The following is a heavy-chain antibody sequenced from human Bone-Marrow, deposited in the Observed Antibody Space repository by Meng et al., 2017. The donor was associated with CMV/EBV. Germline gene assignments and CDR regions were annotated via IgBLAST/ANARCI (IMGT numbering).Heavy chain of an antibody. Sequence: GGSLRLSCAASGFTFSSYGMHWVRQAPGKGLEWVAFIRYDGSNKYYADSRKGRFTISRDNAKNSLYLQMNSLRAEDTAVYYCARYRYQRYYFDYWGQGTLVTVSS. J-gene: IGHJ4*02. CDR1: GFTFSSYG. CDR3: ARYRYQRYYFDY. D-gene: IGHD2-2*01. CDR2: IRYDGSNK. V-gene: IGHV3-30*02.